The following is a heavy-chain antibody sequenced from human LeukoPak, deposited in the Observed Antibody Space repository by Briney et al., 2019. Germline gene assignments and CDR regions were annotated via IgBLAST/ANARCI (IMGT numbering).Heavy chain of an antibody. CDR1: GYTFTGYY. CDR3: ARDGGVYEGYYYYYYMDV. CDR2: INPNSGGT. J-gene: IGHJ6*03. V-gene: IGHV1-2*02. Sequence: ASVKVSCKASGYTFTGYYMHWVRQAPGQGLEWMGWINPNSGGTNYAQKVQGRVTMTRDTSISTAYMELSRLRSDDTAVYYCARDGGVYEGYYYYYYMDVWGKGTTVTVSS. D-gene: IGHD2-8*01.